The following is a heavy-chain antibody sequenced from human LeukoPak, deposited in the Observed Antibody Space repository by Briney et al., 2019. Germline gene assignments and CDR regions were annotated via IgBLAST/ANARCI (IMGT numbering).Heavy chain of an antibody. J-gene: IGHJ4*02. Sequence: GGSLRLSCAASRFTFSGYAMSWVRQTPGKGLEWVSAVSDSGSSAYYADSVKGRFTISRDNSKNTLYLQMNSLSTEDTAVYYCAKTTTGYSSGRYPGWPVDNWGQGTLVTVSS. CDR1: RFTFSGYA. D-gene: IGHD6-19*01. V-gene: IGHV3-23*01. CDR2: VSDSGSSA. CDR3: AKTTTGYSSGRYPGWPVDN.